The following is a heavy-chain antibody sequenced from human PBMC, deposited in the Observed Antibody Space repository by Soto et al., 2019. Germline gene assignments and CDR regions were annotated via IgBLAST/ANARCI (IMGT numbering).Heavy chain of an antibody. V-gene: IGHV4-30-2*01. CDR2: INHLETT. CDR1: GASITFGGYS. J-gene: IGHJ4*02. CDR3: ARGGGSDSFDY. D-gene: IGHD1-26*01. Sequence: SETLSLTCTVSGASITFGGYSWSWIRQTPGKGLEWIGYINHLETTFYNPSLESRLTLSSDRAKNQFSLKLHSMSAADRAVYFCARGGGSDSFDYWGQGILVTVSS.